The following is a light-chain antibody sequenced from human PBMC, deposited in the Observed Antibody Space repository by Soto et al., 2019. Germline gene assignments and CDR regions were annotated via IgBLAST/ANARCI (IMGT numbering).Light chain of an antibody. V-gene: IGLV2-11*01. J-gene: IGLJ2*01. CDR1: SSYVGAYNY. CDR3: CSYADTYVE. Sequence: QSALTQPRSVSGSPGQSVAISCTGTSSYVGAYNYVSWYQQHPGKAPKLMIYDVDKRPSGVPDGFAGTKSGNTASLTISGLQAEDEADYYCCSYADTYVELGGGTKLTVL. CDR2: DVD.